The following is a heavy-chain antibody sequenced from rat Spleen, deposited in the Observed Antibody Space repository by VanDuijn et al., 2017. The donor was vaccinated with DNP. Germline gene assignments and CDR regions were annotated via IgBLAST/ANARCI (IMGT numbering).Heavy chain of an antibody. CDR2: IWGDGNT. J-gene: IGHJ2*01. V-gene: IGHV2S75*01. D-gene: IGHD1-11*01. CDR3: ARATTEGPYSFDY. CDR1: GFSLTNYG. Sequence: QVQLKESGPVLVQASETLSLTCTVSGFSLTNYGVIWVRQSPGKGLEWMGIIWGDGNTDYNSALKSRLSISRDTSKSQVFLKMNSLQTDDTAIYYCARATTEGPYSFDYWGQGVMVTVSS.